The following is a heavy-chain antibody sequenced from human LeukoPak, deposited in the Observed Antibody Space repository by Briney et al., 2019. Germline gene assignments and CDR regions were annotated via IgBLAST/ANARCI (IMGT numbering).Heavy chain of an antibody. CDR1: GGFLSGYY. CDR2: INHSGST. Sequence: SETLSLTCAVYGGFLSGYYWSWIRQPPGKGVEWIGEINHSGSTNYNPSPKGRVTISVDTSKNQFSLKLSSVTAADTAVYYCARGPTGYSTSYYFDYWGQGTLVTVSS. V-gene: IGHV4-34*01. J-gene: IGHJ4*02. CDR3: ARGPTGYSTSYYFDY. D-gene: IGHD6-6*01.